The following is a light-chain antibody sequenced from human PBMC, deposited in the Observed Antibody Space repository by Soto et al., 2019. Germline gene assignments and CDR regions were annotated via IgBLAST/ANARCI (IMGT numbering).Light chain of an antibody. J-gene: IGLJ1*01. CDR2: DVT. Sequence: SALTQPASMSGSPGQSITISCTGTNSDVGGYNSVSWYQQHPGKAPKLMIYDVTNRPSGVSSRFSGSKSGNTASLTISGLQAEDEADYYCSSYTTNTTPYVFGTGTKVTVL. CDR1: NSDVGGYNS. CDR3: SSYTTNTTPYV. V-gene: IGLV2-14*01.